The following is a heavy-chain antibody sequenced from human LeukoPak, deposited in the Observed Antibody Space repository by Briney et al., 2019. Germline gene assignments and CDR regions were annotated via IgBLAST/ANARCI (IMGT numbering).Heavy chain of an antibody. V-gene: IGHV4-39*07. CDR1: GGSISSYY. J-gene: IGHJ4*02. D-gene: IGHD3-16*02. CDR3: ARDLYDYVWGSYRVFDY. CDR2: IYYSGST. Sequence: KASETLSLTCTVSGGSISSYYWGWIRQPPGKGLEWIGSIYYSGSTYYNPSLKSRVTISVDASKNQFSLKLSSVTAADTAVYYCARDLYDYVWGSYRVFDYWGQGTLVTVSS.